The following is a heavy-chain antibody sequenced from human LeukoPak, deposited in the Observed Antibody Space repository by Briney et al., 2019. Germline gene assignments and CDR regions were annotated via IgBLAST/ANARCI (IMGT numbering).Heavy chain of an antibody. CDR1: GFIFTDYW. Sequence: GGSLRLSWAASGFIFTDYWMRWVRQARGKGREWVAHLNGAGSSIVYLDSVKGRFPISRDNTKNSLFLQMNSLRAAATAVYYCARDPLGRYSGWRFWGQGTLVTVSS. CDR2: LNGAGSSI. D-gene: IGHD3-16*01. CDR3: ARDPLGRYSGWRF. V-gene: IGHV3-7*04. J-gene: IGHJ4*02.